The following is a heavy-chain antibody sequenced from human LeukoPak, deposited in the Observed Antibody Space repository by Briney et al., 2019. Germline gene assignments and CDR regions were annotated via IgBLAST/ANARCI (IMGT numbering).Heavy chain of an antibody. J-gene: IGHJ4*02. D-gene: IGHD6-6*01. CDR3: TRGLSIATRPAYYFDY. CDR1: GHTFTDYY. Sequence: GASVKVSCKASGHTFTDYYMHWVRQAPGQGFEWMGWINPNSGGTNYAQKFQGRVTMTRDTSISTAYMELTSLRSDDTAVYYCTRGLSIATRPAYYFDYWGQRTLVTVSS. CDR2: INPNSGGT. V-gene: IGHV1-2*02.